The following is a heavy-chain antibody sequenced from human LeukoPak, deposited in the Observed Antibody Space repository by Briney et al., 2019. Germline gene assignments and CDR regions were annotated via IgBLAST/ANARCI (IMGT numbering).Heavy chain of an antibody. CDR2: INPSSGGT. V-gene: IGHV1-2*04. J-gene: IGHJ4*02. CDR3: ARDLSIAAAGIVTIDY. Sequence: ASVKVSCKASGYTLTGYYMHWVRQAPGQGLEWMGWINPSSGGTNYAQKFQGWVTLTRDTSISTAYMELSRLRSDDTAVYYCARDLSIAAAGIVTIDYWGQGTLVTVSS. D-gene: IGHD6-13*01. CDR1: GYTLTGYY.